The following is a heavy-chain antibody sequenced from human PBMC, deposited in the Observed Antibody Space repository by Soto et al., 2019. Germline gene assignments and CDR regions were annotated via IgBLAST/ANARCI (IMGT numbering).Heavy chain of an antibody. D-gene: IGHD3-3*01. J-gene: IGHJ3*02. CDR2: ISAYNGNA. CDR3: ARDRVLEAFDI. V-gene: IGHV1-18*01. CDR1: GYTFTSYG. Sequence: GSSVKVSCKTSGYTFTSYGISWVRQAPGQGLEWMGWISAYNGNANYAQKLQGRVTMTTDTSTSTAYMELRSLRSDDTAVYYCARDRVLEAFDIWGQGTMVTGSS.